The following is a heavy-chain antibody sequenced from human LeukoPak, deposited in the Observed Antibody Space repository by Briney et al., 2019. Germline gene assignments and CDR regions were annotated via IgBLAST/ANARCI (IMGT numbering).Heavy chain of an antibody. J-gene: IGHJ4*02. V-gene: IGHV3-23*01. CDR2: ITGDGTTT. Sequence: GGSLRLSCEASGLTFSSYGMSWVRQAPGKGLQWVSAITGDGTTTYYADSVKGRFTISRDNSKNMLYLQMSSLRAEDTAVYYCAKMQGYFNYWGQGTLVPVSS. CDR1: GLTFSSYG. CDR3: AKMQGYFNY.